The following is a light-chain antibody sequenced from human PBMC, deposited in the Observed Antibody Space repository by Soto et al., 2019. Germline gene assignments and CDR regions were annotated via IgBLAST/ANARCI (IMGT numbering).Light chain of an antibody. Sequence: ELVLTQSPGTLSLSPGGRATLSCKTSQTSGSNFLAWYQHKPGQAPRLLIYASSNRATGIPDRFSGSASGPDFTLTINRLEPEDFAVYYCQLYGISPQFGQGTRLEIK. CDR1: QTSGSNF. J-gene: IGKJ5*01. CDR3: QLYGISPQ. CDR2: ASS. V-gene: IGKV3-20*01.